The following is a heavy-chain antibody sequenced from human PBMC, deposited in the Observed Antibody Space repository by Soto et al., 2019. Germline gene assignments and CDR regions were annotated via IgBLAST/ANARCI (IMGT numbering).Heavy chain of an antibody. CDR2: ISDNNGNT. V-gene: IGHV1-18*01. CDR1: GYTFTSYG. Sequence: QVQLVQSGAEVKKPGASVKVSCKASGYTFTSYGIIWVRQAPGQGLEWMGWISDNNGNTNYAQKLQGRVTMTTDTSTSSGYMELRSLRSDDTAVYYCAIDRGSYALDYWGQGTLVTVSS. J-gene: IGHJ4*02. D-gene: IGHD1-26*01. CDR3: AIDRGSYALDY.